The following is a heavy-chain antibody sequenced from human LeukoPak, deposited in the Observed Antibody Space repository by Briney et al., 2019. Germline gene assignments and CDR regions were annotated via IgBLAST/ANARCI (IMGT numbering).Heavy chain of an antibody. V-gene: IGHV1-2*02. Sequence: ASVKVSRKASGYTFNAYYMHWVRQAPGQGLERMGWINPNSGGAKYAQKFQGRVTMTMDTSITTAYMEVSSLTSDDTAVYYCASHLLWLGELLSSMSAFDIWGQGTMVTVSS. CDR3: ASHLLWLGELLSSMSAFDI. CDR1: GYTFNAYY. CDR2: INPNSGGA. D-gene: IGHD3-10*01. J-gene: IGHJ3*02.